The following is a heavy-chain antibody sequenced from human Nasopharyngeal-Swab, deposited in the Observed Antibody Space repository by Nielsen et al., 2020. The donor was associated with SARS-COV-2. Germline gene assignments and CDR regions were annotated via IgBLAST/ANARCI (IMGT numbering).Heavy chain of an antibody. CDR2: INHSGST. D-gene: IGHD2-2*01. CDR3: ARGARGYCSSTSCRYYFDY. CDR1: GGSISSSSYY. V-gene: IGHV4-39*07. J-gene: IGHJ4*02. Sequence: SETLSLTCTVSGGSISSSSYYWSWIRQPPGKGLEWIGEINHSGSTNYNPSLKSRVTISVDTSKNQFSLKLSSVTAADTAVYYCARGARGYCSSTSCRYYFDYWGQGTLVTVSS.